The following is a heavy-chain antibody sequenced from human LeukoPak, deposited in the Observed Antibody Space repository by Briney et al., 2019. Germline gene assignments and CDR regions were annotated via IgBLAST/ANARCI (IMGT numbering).Heavy chain of an antibody. J-gene: IGHJ4*02. CDR3: ARDGLYCDTTGCYKNFDY. D-gene: IGHD2-2*02. V-gene: IGHV3-21*06. Sequence: GGSLRLSCAASRFNFNSFVMGWVRQPPGKGLEWVSSISTSSGYIFYADSLKGRVTISRDNAKNSLYLQMNSLSAEDTAVYYCARDGLYCDTTGCYKNFDYWGQGTLVTVSS. CDR2: ISTSSGYI. CDR1: RFNFNSFV.